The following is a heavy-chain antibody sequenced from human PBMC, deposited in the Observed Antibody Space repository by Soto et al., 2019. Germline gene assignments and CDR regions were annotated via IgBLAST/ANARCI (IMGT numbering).Heavy chain of an antibody. Sequence: EVPLLESGGGLVQPGGSLRLSCAASGFTFSSYAMSWVRQAPGKGLEWVSAISGSGGSTYYADSVKGRFTISRANSTNTLYLRMISLRAEDTAVYYCAKGVGGFGAFDIWGRGKMVTDSS. CDR2: ISGSGGST. D-gene: IGHD3-16*01. J-gene: IGHJ3*02. CDR3: AKGVGGFGAFDI. V-gene: IGHV3-23*01. CDR1: GFTFSSYA.